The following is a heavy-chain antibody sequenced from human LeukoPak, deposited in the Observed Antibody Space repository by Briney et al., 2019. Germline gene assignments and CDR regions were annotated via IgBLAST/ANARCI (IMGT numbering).Heavy chain of an antibody. D-gene: IGHD6-13*01. J-gene: IGHJ4*02. Sequence: GASVKVSCKASGGTFSSYAINWVRQAPGQGLEWMGGIIPIFGTSNYAQKFQGRVTITADESTSTAYMELSSLRSEDTAVYYCARNRRLAAVGTIDYWGQGTLVTVSS. CDR3: ARNRRLAAVGTIDY. V-gene: IGHV1-69*13. CDR2: IIPIFGTS. CDR1: GGTFSSYA.